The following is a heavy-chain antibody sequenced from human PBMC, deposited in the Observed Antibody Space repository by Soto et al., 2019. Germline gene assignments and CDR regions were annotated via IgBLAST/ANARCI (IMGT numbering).Heavy chain of an antibody. J-gene: IGHJ5*02. CDR2: IIPIFGTA. Sequence: QVQLVQSGAEVKKPGSSVKVSCKASGGTFSSYAISWVRQAPGQGLEWMGGIIPIFGTANYAQKFQGRVTITADKSTSTAYMELRSLRSEDTAVYYCARGGSSGWYSDGYNWFDPWGQGTLVTVSS. D-gene: IGHD6-19*01. CDR1: GGTFSSYA. CDR3: ARGGSSGWYSDGYNWFDP. V-gene: IGHV1-69*06.